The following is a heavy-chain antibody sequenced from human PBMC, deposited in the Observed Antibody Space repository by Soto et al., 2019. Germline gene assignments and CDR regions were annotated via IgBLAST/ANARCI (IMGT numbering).Heavy chain of an antibody. CDR3: TRGVYGGYEY. CDR1: GGTFSSYS. Sequence: QVQLVQSGAEVKKPGSSVKVSCKASGGTFSSYSITWVRQAPGQGIEWMGGIIPIFGTANYAQKFQGRVTITADESTGTGYMEMSSLRSEDTALYYCTRGVYGGYEYWGQGTLVTVSS. D-gene: IGHD5-12*01. V-gene: IGHV1-69*12. CDR2: IIPIFGTA. J-gene: IGHJ4*02.